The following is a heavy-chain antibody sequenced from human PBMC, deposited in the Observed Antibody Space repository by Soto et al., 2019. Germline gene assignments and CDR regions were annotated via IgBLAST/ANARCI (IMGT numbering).Heavy chain of an antibody. D-gene: IGHD1-7*01. CDR3: TTLESDWDYEVDY. CDR1: GFTFKSYF. Sequence: EVQLVESGGGLVQPGGSLRLSCAASGFTFKSYFMNWVRQAPGKGLEWVANIKEDGSVSQYVASVKGRFTMSRDNAKNSLYLQMNSLRVEDTAVYYCTTLESDWDYEVDYWGQGILVTVSS. CDR2: IKEDGSVS. J-gene: IGHJ4*02. V-gene: IGHV3-7*05.